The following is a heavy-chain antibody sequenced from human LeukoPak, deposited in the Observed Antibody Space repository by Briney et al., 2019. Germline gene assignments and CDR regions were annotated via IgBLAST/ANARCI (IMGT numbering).Heavy chain of an antibody. CDR3: AKGAEQQLVLGDNWFDP. D-gene: IGHD6-13*01. CDR1: GFTFSSYA. J-gene: IGHJ5*02. CDR2: ISGSGGST. V-gene: IGHV3-23*01. Sequence: GGPLRLSCAASGFTFSSYAMSWVRQAPGKGLEWVSAISGSGGSTYYADSVKGRFTISRDNSKNMLYLQMNSLRAEDTAVYYCAKGAEQQLVLGDNWFDPWGQGTLVTVSS.